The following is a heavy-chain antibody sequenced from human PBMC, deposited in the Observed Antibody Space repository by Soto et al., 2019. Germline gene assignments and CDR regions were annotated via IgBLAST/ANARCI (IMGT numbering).Heavy chain of an antibody. CDR2: IYHSGAT. Sequence: TSETLSLTCSVSGGSIRGVYWNWIRQTPGKGLEWIANIYHSGATNYNPSLKSRVTISIDTSKNQFSLNLNSVTAADTAIYFCARSFSDWYYFDYWGLGTLVTVSS. CDR1: GGSIRGVY. CDR3: ARSFSDWYYFDY. V-gene: IGHV4-59*01. J-gene: IGHJ4*02. D-gene: IGHD3-9*01.